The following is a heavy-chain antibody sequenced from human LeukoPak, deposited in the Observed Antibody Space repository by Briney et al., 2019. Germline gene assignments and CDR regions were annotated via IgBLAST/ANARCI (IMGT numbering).Heavy chain of an antibody. Sequence: TGGSLRLSCAASGLTFSNFGMHWVRQAPGKGLEWVTFIRYDGSTKYYLDSVKGRFTVSRDNSKNMLYLQMNNLKVEDTAVYYCAKETYCTATSCQGNDAFDVWGQGTVVTVSS. D-gene: IGHD2-2*01. V-gene: IGHV3-30*02. CDR1: GLTFSNFG. J-gene: IGHJ3*01. CDR3: AKETYCTATSCQGNDAFDV. CDR2: IRYDGSTK.